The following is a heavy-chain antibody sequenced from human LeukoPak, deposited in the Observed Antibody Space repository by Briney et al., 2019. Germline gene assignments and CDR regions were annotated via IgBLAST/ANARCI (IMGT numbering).Heavy chain of an antibody. Sequence: GGSLRLSCAASGFTFSSYEMNWVRQAPGKGLEWVSYISSSGSTIYYADSAKGRFTISRDNAKNSLYLQMNSLRAEDTAVYYCARDGYCSGGSCYKGRFDYWGQGTLVTVSS. V-gene: IGHV3-48*03. D-gene: IGHD2-15*01. J-gene: IGHJ4*02. CDR1: GFTFSSYE. CDR3: ARDGYCSGGSCYKGRFDY. CDR2: ISSSGSTI.